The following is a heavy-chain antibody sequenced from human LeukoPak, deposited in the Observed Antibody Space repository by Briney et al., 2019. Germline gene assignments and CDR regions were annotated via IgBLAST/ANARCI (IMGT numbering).Heavy chain of an antibody. CDR1: GFTFNSYS. V-gene: IGHV3-30*02. J-gene: IGHJ4*02. Sequence: GGSLRLSCAASGFTFNSYSMNWVRQAPGKGLEWVAIITSDGNDKYYADSVKGRFTISRDNSMNTLSLQLNSLGPEDTAVYYCVKQWDYAGDYWGQGTLVTVSS. CDR2: ITSDGNDK. D-gene: IGHD4-17*01. CDR3: VKQWDYAGDY.